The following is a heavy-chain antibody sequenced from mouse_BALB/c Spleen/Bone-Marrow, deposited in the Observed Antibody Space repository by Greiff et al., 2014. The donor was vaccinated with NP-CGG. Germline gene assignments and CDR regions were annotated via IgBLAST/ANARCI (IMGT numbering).Heavy chain of an antibody. CDR3: ARHLLLRSSNTMDY. V-gene: IGHV5-6*01. Sequence: EVQLVESGGDLVKPGGSLKLSCAASGFTFSHYGMSWVRQTPDKRLEWVATIGSGGTYIYHSDSVKGRFTISRDNAKNILYLQMSSLKSEDTAMYYCARHLLLRSSNTMDYWGQGTSVTVSS. CDR1: GFTFSHYG. D-gene: IGHD1-1*01. J-gene: IGHJ4*01. CDR2: IGSGGTYI.